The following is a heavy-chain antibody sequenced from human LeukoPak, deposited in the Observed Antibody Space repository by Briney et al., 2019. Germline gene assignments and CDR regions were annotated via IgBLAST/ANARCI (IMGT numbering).Heavy chain of an antibody. J-gene: IGHJ4*02. D-gene: IGHD3-10*01. Sequence: SGGSLKLSCAASGLMFSGSPMHWVRQASGKGLEWVGHIRSKANNYATIYAASVKGRFTISRDDSKNTAYLQMNSLKTEDTAVYYCARPSQYGSGTDYYFDSWGQGTLVTVSS. CDR3: ARPSQYGSGTDYYFDS. CDR1: GLMFSGSP. CDR2: IRSKANNYAT. V-gene: IGHV3-73*01.